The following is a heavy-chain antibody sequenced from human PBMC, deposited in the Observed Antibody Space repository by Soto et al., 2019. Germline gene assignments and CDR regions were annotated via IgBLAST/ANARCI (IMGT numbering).Heavy chain of an antibody. J-gene: IGHJ4*02. CDR2: ISSSSSTI. D-gene: IGHD5-12*01. CDR3: ASQSSEWLLFAS. V-gene: IGHV3-48*01. Sequence: EVQLVESGGGLVQPGGSLRLSCAASGFTFSSYSMNWVRQAPGKGLEWVSYISSSSSTIYYADSVKGRFTICRDNAKNSLYLQMNSLRAEDTAVYYCASQSSEWLLFASWGQGTLVTVSS. CDR1: GFTFSSYS.